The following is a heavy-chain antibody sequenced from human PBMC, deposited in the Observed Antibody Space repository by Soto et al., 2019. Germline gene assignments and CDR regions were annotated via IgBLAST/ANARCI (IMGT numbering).Heavy chain of an antibody. CDR2: IYYSGST. CDR3: ARRYSSSSDY. J-gene: IGHJ4*02. V-gene: IGHV4-59*08. Sequence: SETLSLTCTVSGASISRYYWSWIRQPPGKGLEWIGYIYYSGSTNYNPSLKSRVTISVDTSKNQFSLKLSSVTAAGTAVYYCARRYSSSSDYWGQGTLVTVSS. CDR1: GASISRYY. D-gene: IGHD6-13*01.